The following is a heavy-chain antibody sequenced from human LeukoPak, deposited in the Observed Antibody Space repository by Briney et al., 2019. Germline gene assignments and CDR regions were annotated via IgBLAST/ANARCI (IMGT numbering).Heavy chain of an antibody. V-gene: IGHV1-2*02. CDR2: INPKSGGT. CDR3: ARNGAAMVKWTILYYYMDV. Sequence: ASVKVSCKASGYTFTGYYMHWVRQAPGQGLEWMGWINPKSGGTNYAQKFQGRVTMTRDTSISTVYMELSSLRSDDTAVYYCARNGAAMVKWTILYYYMDVWGKGTTVTISS. D-gene: IGHD5-18*01. J-gene: IGHJ6*03. CDR1: GYTFTGYY.